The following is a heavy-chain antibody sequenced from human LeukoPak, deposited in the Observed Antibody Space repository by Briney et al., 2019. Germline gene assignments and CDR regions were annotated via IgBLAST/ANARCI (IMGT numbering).Heavy chain of an antibody. D-gene: IGHD3-10*01. CDR2: ISGSGGTT. Sequence: QPGGSLRLSCAASGFTFSSYVMSWVRQAPGKGLEWVSGISGSGGTTYYADSVKGRFTNSRDNSKNTLYLQMNSLRAEDTAVYYCAKDLRHGSGNNGGDPYGMDVWGQGTTVTVSS. J-gene: IGHJ6*02. CDR1: GFTFSSYV. CDR3: AKDLRHGSGNNGGDPYGMDV. V-gene: IGHV3-23*01.